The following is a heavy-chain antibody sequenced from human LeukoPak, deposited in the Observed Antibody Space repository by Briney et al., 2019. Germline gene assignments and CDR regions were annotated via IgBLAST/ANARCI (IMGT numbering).Heavy chain of an antibody. J-gene: IGHJ4*02. CDR1: GYTFTSYG. V-gene: IGHV1-18*04. D-gene: IGHD5-18*01. Sequence: ASVKLSCKASGYTFTSYGISWVRQAPGQGLEWMGWISAYNGNTNYAQKLQGRVTMTTDTSTSTAYMELRSLRSDDTAVYYCARAMRIQLREYYWGQGTLVTVSS. CDR2: ISAYNGNT. CDR3: ARAMRIQLREYY.